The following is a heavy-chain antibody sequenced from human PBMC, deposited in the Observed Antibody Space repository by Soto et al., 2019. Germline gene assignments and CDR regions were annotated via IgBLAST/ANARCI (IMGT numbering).Heavy chain of an antibody. CDR3: AKNPGIAARRSYYYGMDV. J-gene: IGHJ6*02. CDR2: ISKSGSVI. Sequence: GGSLRLSCTGSGLTFSNYEMHWVRQAPGKGLEWLSYISKSGSVIYYADSVKGRFTISRDNANNFLYLQMNSLRAEDTAVYYCAKNPGIAARRSYYYGMDVWGQGTTVTVSS. D-gene: IGHD6-6*01. V-gene: IGHV3-48*03. CDR1: GLTFSNYE.